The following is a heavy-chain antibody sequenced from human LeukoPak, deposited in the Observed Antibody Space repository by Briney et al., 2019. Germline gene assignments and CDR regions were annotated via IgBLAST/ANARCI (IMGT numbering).Heavy chain of an antibody. CDR3: ARDFTGRYTIDY. Sequence: GGSLRLSCAASGFTFSSYAMSWVRQAPGKGLAWVSGISGSGARTHYADSVKGRFTISRDSSKNTLYLQMNSLRPEDTAIYYCARDFTGRYTIDYWGQGTLVTVSS. V-gene: IGHV3-23*01. CDR1: GFTFSSYA. CDR2: ISGSGART. J-gene: IGHJ4*02. D-gene: IGHD3-9*01.